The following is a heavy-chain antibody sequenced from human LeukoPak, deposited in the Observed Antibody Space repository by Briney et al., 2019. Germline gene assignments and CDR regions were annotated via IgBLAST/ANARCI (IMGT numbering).Heavy chain of an antibody. CDR3: TSIQRGELLFSSRDY. J-gene: IGHJ4*02. Sequence: ASVNVSCKVSGYTLTELSMHWVRQAPGKGLEWMGGFDPEDDETIYAQRFQGRVTMTEDTSTDTAYMELSSLRSEDTAVYYCTSIQRGELLFSSRDYWGQGTLVTVSS. V-gene: IGHV1-24*01. CDR2: FDPEDDET. CDR1: GYTLTELS. D-gene: IGHD1-26*01.